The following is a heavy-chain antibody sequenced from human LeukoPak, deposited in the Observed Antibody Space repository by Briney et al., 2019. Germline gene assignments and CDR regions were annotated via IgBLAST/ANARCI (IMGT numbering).Heavy chain of an antibody. Sequence: GGSLRLSCAASEFTFFTYSMSWVRQAPGKGLEWVANIKQDGSEKYYVDSVKGRFTISRDNAKNSLYLQMNSLRAEDTAVYYCARAGRKSRGVDLVRKKETGYYYYMDVWGKGTTVTISS. J-gene: IGHJ6*03. CDR2: IKQDGSEK. D-gene: IGHD3-10*02. V-gene: IGHV3-7*01. CDR1: EFTFFTYS. CDR3: ARAGRKSRGVDLVRKKETGYYYYMDV.